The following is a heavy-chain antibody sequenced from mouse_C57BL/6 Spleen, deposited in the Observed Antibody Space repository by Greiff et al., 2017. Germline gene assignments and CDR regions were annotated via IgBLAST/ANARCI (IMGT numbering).Heavy chain of an antibody. CDR2: INPYNGDT. Sequence: VQLKQSGPELVKPGDSVKISCKASGYSFTGYFMNWVMQSHGKSLEWIGRINPYNGDTFYNQKFKGKATLTVDKSSSTAHMELRSLTSEDSAVYYCARRYYVSSYENYFDYWGQGTTLTVSS. CDR1: GYSFTGYF. CDR3: ARRYYVSSYENYFDY. V-gene: IGHV1-20*01. J-gene: IGHJ2*01. D-gene: IGHD1-1*01.